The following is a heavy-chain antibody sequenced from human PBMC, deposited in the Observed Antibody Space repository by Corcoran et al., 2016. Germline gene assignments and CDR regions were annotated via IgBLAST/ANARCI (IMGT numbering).Heavy chain of an antibody. V-gene: IGHV3-49*05. Sequence: EVQLVESGGGLVKPGRSLRLSCTASGFTFGDYAMSWFRQAPGKGLEWVGFIRSKAYGGTTEYAASVKGRFTISRDDSKSIAYLQMNSLKTEDTAGYYCTREMNEGKGSGSYGMDVWAQGTTVTVSS. J-gene: IGHJ6*02. CDR1: GFTFGDYA. D-gene: IGHD3-10*01. CDR3: TREMNEGKGSGSYGMDV. CDR2: IRSKAYGGTT.